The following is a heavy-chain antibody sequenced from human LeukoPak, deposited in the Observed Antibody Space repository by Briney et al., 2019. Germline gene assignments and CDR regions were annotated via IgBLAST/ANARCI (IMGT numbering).Heavy chain of an antibody. D-gene: IGHD2-21*02. CDR1: GYSFSAYY. CDR3: ARPNGDFYNWFDT. V-gene: IGHV1-2*01. Sequence: GASVMVSCKASGYSFSAYYIHWVRQAPGQGLEWMGWINPTSGDTNYAQKFQDRVTLTRDTSISTAYMELTNLRRDDTVVYFCARPNGDFYNWFDTWGQGTLVTVSS. J-gene: IGHJ5*02. CDR2: INPTSGDT.